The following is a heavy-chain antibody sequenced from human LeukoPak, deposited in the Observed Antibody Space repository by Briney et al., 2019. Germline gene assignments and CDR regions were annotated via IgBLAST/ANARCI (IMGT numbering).Heavy chain of an antibody. V-gene: IGHV4-59*01. J-gene: IGHJ3*02. CDR2: IYYSGST. CDR3: ARYCSSTSCYRIDAFDI. CDR1: GDSLNDYY. D-gene: IGHD2-2*01. Sequence: SETLSLTCTVSGDSLNDYYWSWIRYPPGKGLEWIGYIYYSGSTNYNPSLKSRVTISVDTSKNQFSLKLSSVTAADTAVYYCARYCSSTSCYRIDAFDIWGQGTMVTVSS.